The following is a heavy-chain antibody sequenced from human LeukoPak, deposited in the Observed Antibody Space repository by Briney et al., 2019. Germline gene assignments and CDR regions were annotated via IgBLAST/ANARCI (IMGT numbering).Heavy chain of an antibody. Sequence: ASVKVSCKASGYTFTGYYMHWVRQAPGQGLEWMGWINPNSGGTNYAQKFQGRVTMTRDTSTSTVYMELSSLRSEDTAVYYCARERSITMIVVVIGRYGMDVWGQGTTVTVSS. CDR1: GYTFTGYY. CDR2: INPNSGGT. D-gene: IGHD3-22*01. V-gene: IGHV1-2*02. CDR3: ARERSITMIVVVIGRYGMDV. J-gene: IGHJ6*02.